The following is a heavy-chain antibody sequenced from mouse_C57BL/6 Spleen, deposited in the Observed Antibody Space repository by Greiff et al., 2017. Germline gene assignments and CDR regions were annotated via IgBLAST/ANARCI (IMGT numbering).Heavy chain of an antibody. J-gene: IGHJ1*03. CDR2: IRLKSDNYAT. CDR1: GFTFSNYW. Sequence: DVQLVESGGGLVQPGGSMKLSCVASGFTFSNYWMNWVRQSPEKGLEWVAQIRLKSDNYATHYAESVKGRFTISRDDSKSSVYLQMNNLRAEDTGIYYCTKDTTVVDWYFDVWGTGTTVTVSS. CDR3: TKDTTVVDWYFDV. D-gene: IGHD1-1*01. V-gene: IGHV6-3*01.